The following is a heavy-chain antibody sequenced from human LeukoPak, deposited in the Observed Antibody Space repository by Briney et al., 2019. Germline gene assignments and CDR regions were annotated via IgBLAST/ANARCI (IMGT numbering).Heavy chain of an antibody. CDR1: GFTFGSYW. CDR3: ATSRTFDY. V-gene: IGHV3-74*01. CDR2: INSDGSST. Sequence: SGGSLRLSCAASGFTFGSYWMHWVRHSPGKGLVWVSGINSDGSSTTYADSVKGRFTISRDNAKNTVYLQMNSLRAEDTAVYHCATSRTFDYWGQGTLVTVSS. J-gene: IGHJ4*02.